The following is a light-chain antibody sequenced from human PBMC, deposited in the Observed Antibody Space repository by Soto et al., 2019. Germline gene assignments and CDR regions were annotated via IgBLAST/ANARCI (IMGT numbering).Light chain of an antibody. CDR2: DVS. Sequence: QSALTQPASVSGSPGQSITISCTGTSSDIGGYKYVSWYQQHPGKAPKLMIFDVSNRPSGVSNRFSGSKSGTTASLTISGLQADDEADYYCSSYTSSGTLVVFGGGTKLTVL. CDR3: SSYTSSGTLVV. J-gene: IGLJ2*01. CDR1: SSDIGGYKY. V-gene: IGLV2-14*03.